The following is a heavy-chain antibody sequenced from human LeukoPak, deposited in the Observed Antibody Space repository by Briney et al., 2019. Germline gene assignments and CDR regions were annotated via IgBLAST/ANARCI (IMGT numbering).Heavy chain of an antibody. CDR2: ISGSSSYI. CDR3: ARGFYGDYVYRDAFDI. V-gene: IGHV3-21*04. J-gene: IGHJ3*02. CDR1: GFTFSSYS. Sequence: GGSLRLSCAASGFTFSSYSMNWVRQAPGKGLEWVSSISGSSSYIYYADSVKGRFTISRDNSKNSLYLQMNSLRAEDTAVYYCARGFYGDYVYRDAFDICGEGAM. D-gene: IGHD4-17*01.